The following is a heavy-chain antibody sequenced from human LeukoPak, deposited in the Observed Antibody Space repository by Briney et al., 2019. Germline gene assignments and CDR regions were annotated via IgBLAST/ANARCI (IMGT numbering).Heavy chain of an antibody. CDR1: GVSFSSFQ. Sequence: SETLSLTCTVSGVSFSSFQWSWIRQSPVKGLEWIGNIHMTGRTDYNPSLKSRVTISMDTSKSQFSLLLTSVSAADTAIYFCAPSYDAKVAPFDLLGQGILVTVSS. D-gene: IGHD2-8*01. J-gene: IGHJ4*02. CDR2: IHMTGRT. V-gene: IGHV4-4*09. CDR3: APSYDAKVAPFDL.